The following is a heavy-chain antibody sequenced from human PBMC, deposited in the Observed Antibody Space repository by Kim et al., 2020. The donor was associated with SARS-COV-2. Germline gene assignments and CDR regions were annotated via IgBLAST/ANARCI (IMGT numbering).Heavy chain of an antibody. V-gene: IGHV4-59*01. Sequence: NYNPSLKSRVTIAVETSKDRVSLKLSSGTAADKAVDYCAREQGDYEYFDYWGQGTLVTVSS. CDR3: AREQGDYEYFDY. D-gene: IGHD4-17*01. J-gene: IGHJ4*02.